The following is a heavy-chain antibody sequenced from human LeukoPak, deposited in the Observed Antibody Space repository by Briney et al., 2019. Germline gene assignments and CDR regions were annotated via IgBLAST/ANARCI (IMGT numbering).Heavy chain of an antibody. CDR3: ARGVMYYDSSGYLFDY. D-gene: IGHD3-22*01. Sequence: GESLKISCAASGFTFSSYGMHWVRQAPGKGLEWVAIIWYDGSNKYYADSVKGRFTISRDNSKNTLYLQMNSLRAEDTAVYYCARGVMYYDSSGYLFDYWSQGILVTVSS. J-gene: IGHJ4*02. CDR1: GFTFSSYG. CDR2: IWYDGSNK. V-gene: IGHV3-33*01.